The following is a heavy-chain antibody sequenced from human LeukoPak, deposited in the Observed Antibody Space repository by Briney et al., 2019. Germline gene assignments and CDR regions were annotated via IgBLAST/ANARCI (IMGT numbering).Heavy chain of an antibody. CDR3: ARDVETFDY. CDR2: ISSSSSTI. V-gene: IGHV3-48*04. Sequence: GGSLRLSCAASGFTFSSYWMSWVRQAPGKGLEWVSYISSSSSTIYYADSVKGRFTISRDNAKNSLYLQMNSLRAEDTAVYYCARDVETFDYWGQGTLVTVSS. CDR1: GFTFSSYW. D-gene: IGHD3-3*01. J-gene: IGHJ4*02.